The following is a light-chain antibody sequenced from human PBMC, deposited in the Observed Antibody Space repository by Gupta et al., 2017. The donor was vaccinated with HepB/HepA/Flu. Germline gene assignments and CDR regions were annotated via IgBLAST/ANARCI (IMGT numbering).Light chain of an antibody. CDR1: SSDVGGYNY. CDR3: SSYTSSSTLV. V-gene: IGLV2-14*01. Sequence: QSALTQPASVSGSPRQSITISCTGTSSDVGGYNYVSWYQQHPGKAPKLIIYVVSNRPSGVSNRFSGSKSGNTASLTISGLQAEDEADYYCSSYTSSSTLVFGGGTKLTVL. J-gene: IGLJ2*01. CDR2: VVS.